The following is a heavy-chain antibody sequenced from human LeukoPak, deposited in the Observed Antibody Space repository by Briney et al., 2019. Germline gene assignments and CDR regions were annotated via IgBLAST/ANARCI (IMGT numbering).Heavy chain of an antibody. D-gene: IGHD1-1*01. V-gene: IGHV1-2*02. J-gene: IGHJ6*03. CDR2: INPDSGFT. CDR3: ARRGTSYYYYMDV. Sequence: ASVKVSCKASGYKFTDDYMHWVRQAPGQGLEFMGWINPDSGFTNYAQKFTGRVTMTRNTSISTAYMELSSLRSEDTAVYYCARRGTSYYYYMDVWGKGTTVTVSS. CDR1: GYKFTDDY.